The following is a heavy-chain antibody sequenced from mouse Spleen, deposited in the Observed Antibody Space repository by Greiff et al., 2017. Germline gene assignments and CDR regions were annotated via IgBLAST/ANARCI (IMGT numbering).Heavy chain of an antibody. D-gene: IGHD2-10*02. J-gene: IGHJ2*01. CDR1: GYTFTDYE. CDR2: IDPEPGGT. CDR3: TRGKYGKD. Sequence: VQLKQSGAELVRPGASVTLSCKASGYTFTDYEMHWVKQTPVPGLEWIGAIDPEPGGTAYNQKFKGKAILTADKSSSTAYMELRSLTSEDSAVYYCTRGKYGKDWGQGTTLTVSS. V-gene: IGHV1-15*01.